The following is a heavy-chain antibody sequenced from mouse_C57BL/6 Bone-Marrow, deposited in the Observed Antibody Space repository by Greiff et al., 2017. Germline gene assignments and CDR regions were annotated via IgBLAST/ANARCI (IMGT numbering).Heavy chain of an antibody. CDR1: GYTFTSYG. CDR3: ARRNLGYYGTAWFAY. CDR2: IYPRSGNT. Sequence: VQLQQSGAELARPGASVKLSCKASGYTFTSYGISWVKQRTGQGLEWIGEIYPRSGNTYYNEKFKGKATLTADKSSSTAYMELRSLTSEDSAVYFCARRNLGYYGTAWFAYWGQGTLVTVSA. V-gene: IGHV1-81*01. J-gene: IGHJ3*01. D-gene: IGHD1-1*01.